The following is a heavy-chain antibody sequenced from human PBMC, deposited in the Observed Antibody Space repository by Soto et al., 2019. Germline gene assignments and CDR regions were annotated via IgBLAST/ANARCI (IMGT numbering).Heavy chain of an antibody. CDR2: IYYTGST. V-gene: IGHV4-59*01. J-gene: IGHJ4*02. CDR3: TGLGGYYGDYTNFDY. D-gene: IGHD4-17*01. CDR1: GGSIRSYY. Sequence: PSETLSLTCTVYGGSIRSYYWSWIRQPPGKGLPWIGHIYYTGSTNYNPSRKIWGRMSVDTSNLQVSLKLNSVTAPDTAVYYCTGLGGYYGDYTNFDYLGQGALVTVSS.